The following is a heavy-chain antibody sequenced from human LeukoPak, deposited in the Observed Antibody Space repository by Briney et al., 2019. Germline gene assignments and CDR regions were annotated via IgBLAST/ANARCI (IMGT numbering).Heavy chain of an antibody. CDR2: IYYSGST. V-gene: IGHV4-61*08. CDR1: GGSISSGGYY. J-gene: IGHJ6*02. Sequence: SQTLPLTCTVSGGSISSGGYYWRWPRQPPGKGLEWIGYIYYSGSTNYNPSLKSRVTISVDTSKNQFSLKLSSVTAADTAVYYCARAQDYDSSGYYSRGFYGMDVWGQGTTVTVSS. CDR3: ARAQDYDSSGYYSRGFYGMDV. D-gene: IGHD3-22*01.